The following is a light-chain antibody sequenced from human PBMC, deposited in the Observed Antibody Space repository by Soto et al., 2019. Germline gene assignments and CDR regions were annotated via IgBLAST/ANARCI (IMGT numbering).Light chain of an antibody. V-gene: IGLV7-46*01. CDR3: LLSYSGAGGGV. Sequence: QAVVTQEPSLTVSRGGTVTLTCGSSTGPVTSGHYPYWFQQKPGQAPRTLIYDTTYKHSWTPARFSGSLLGGKAALTLSGAQPEDEAEYYCLLSYSGAGGGVFGGGTKVTVL. CDR2: DTT. J-gene: IGLJ2*01. CDR1: TGPVTSGHY.